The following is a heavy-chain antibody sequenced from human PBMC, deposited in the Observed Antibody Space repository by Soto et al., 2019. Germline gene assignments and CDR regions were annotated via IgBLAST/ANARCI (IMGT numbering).Heavy chain of an antibody. V-gene: IGHV2-5*01. D-gene: IGHD3-3*01. J-gene: IGHJ3*01. CDR1: GFSLITNAVG. CDR3: TYRRVADRTDAFSF. Sequence: GCGPTLVNPTPTVPLTCTFSGFSLITNAVGLGWMSKTPGQALEWLALTYWNGDLRYNPSLHGRLTITKDTSNNQVFLTMTNMEPADTATYYRTYRRVADRTDAFSFWGPGTMVTVSS. CDR2: TYWNGDL.